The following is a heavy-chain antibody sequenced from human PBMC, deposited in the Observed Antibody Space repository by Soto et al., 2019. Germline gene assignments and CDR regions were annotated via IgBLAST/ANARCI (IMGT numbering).Heavy chain of an antibody. CDR2: IYPGDSDT. CDR1: GYSVCSSW. Sequence: SSGKGSGYSVCSSWICLERQMPGKGLEWLGIIYPGDSDTRYSPSFQGQVPISADKSISPAYMQWSSLKASDTAMYYCARGSQQRSHNWFGTRAQRPLLTV. CDR3: ARGSQQRSHNWFGT. V-gene: IGHV5-51*01. D-gene: IGHD6-13*01. J-gene: IGHJ5*02.